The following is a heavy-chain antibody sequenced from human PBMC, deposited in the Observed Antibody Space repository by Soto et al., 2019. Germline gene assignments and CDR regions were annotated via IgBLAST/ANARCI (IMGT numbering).Heavy chain of an antibody. D-gene: IGHD2-21*01. CDR1: GYSLTSYA. V-gene: IGHV1-3*01. CDR2: INAGNGNT. J-gene: IGHJ5*02. CDR3: ASSDIVAYCGGDCYSNRVWFDP. Sequence: DSVKIYCKASGYSLTSYAMHWVRQAPGQRLEWMGWINAGNGNTKYSQKFQGRVTITRDTSASTAYMELSSLRSEDTAVYYCASSDIVAYCGGDCYSNRVWFDPWGQGTLVTVSS.